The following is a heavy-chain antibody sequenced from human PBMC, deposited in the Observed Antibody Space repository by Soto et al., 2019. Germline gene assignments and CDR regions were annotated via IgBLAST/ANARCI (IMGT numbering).Heavy chain of an antibody. D-gene: IGHD3-22*01. J-gene: IGHJ5*02. Sequence: QVQLVQSGAEVKKPGSSVKVSCKASGGTFSSYAISWVRQAPGQGLEWMGGIIPIFGTANYAQKFQGRVTITAYESTSTAYMELSSLRSEDTAVYYCARCYDSGSPSCSVWFDPWGQGTLVTVSS. CDR3: ARCYDSGSPSCSVWFDP. V-gene: IGHV1-69*12. CDR2: IIPIFGTA. CDR1: GGTFSSYA.